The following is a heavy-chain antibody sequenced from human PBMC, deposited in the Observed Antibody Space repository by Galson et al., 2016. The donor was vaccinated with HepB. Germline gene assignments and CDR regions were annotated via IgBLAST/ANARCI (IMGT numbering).Heavy chain of an antibody. J-gene: IGHJ6*02. V-gene: IGHV3-21*06. CDR1: GFSFSNSG. CDR3: AREIGYVRFGYPYGMDV. CDR2: ITRSGDAT. D-gene: IGHD3-10*01. Sequence: SLRLSCAASGFSFSNSGMSWVRQAPGRGLEWVSGITRSGDATHYADSVKGRITISRDNAKNSLYLHMNSLRAEDTAMYYCAREIGYVRFGYPYGMDVWGQGTTVTVSS.